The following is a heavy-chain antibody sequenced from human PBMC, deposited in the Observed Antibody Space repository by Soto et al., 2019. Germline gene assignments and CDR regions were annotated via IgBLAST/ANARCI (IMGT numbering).Heavy chain of an antibody. V-gene: IGHV5-51*01. CDR1: GYSFTSYW. J-gene: IGHJ6*02. CDR2: IYPGDSDT. D-gene: IGHD2-15*01. Sequence: LKISCKGSGYSFTSYWIGWVRQMPGKGLEWMGIIYPGDSDTRYSPSFQGQVTISADKSISTAYLQWSSLKASDTAMYYCARRCSGGSCYSYGMDVWGQGTTVTVSS. CDR3: ARRCSGGSCYSYGMDV.